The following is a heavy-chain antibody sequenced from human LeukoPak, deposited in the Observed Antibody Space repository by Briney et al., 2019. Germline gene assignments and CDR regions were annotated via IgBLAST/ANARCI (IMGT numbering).Heavy chain of an antibody. V-gene: IGHV3-23*01. CDR3: AKDTGGIAVAGTRFDY. CDR1: GFTFSSYA. Sequence: GGSLRLSCAASGFTFSSYAMSWVRQAPGKGLEWVSAISGSGGSTYSADSVKGRFTISRDNSKNTLYLQMNSLRAEDRAVYYCAKDTGGIAVAGTRFDYWGQGTLVTVSS. D-gene: IGHD6-19*01. J-gene: IGHJ4*02. CDR2: ISGSGGST.